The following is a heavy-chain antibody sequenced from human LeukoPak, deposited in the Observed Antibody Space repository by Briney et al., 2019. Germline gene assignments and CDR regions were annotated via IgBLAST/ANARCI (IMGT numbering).Heavy chain of an antibody. Sequence: SETLPLTCTVSDDSINNFYWSWIRQPAGKGLEWIGRIYSSGYTNYHPSLKSRVTMSVDTSKNQFSLRLISLTAADTAVYYCARGTSNAWYDWFDLWGQGALVTVSS. CDR3: ARGTSNAWYDWFDL. J-gene: IGHJ5*02. D-gene: IGHD6-13*01. CDR1: DDSINNFY. CDR2: IYSSGYT. V-gene: IGHV4-4*07.